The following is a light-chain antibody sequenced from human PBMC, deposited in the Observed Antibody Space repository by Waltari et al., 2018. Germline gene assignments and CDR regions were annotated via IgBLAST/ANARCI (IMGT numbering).Light chain of an antibody. CDR3: QQYNSWPPWT. CDR2: GAS. CDR1: QSVSTN. Sequence: EVVMTQSPATLSVSPGERATLSCRASQSVSTNLAWYQHKPGQAPRLIIYGASTRATGIPARFSGSGSGTEFTLTITSLQSEDFAAYYCQQYNSWPPWTFGQGTTVEIK. V-gene: IGKV3-15*01. J-gene: IGKJ1*01.